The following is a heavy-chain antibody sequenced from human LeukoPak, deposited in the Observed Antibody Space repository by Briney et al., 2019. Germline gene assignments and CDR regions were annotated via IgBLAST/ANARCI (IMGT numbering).Heavy chain of an antibody. CDR3: ARVKVVVAPAAYPDWIDP. Sequence: SETLSLTFTVSGGSMSSGGYYWSWIRQHPGKGLEWIGYIYYSGSTYYNPSLKSRVTISVDTSKNQFSLKLSSVTAADTAVYYCARVKVVVAPAAYPDWIDPWGQGTLVTVSS. CDR1: GGSMSSGGYY. J-gene: IGHJ5*02. V-gene: IGHV4-31*03. CDR2: IYYSGST. D-gene: IGHD2-2*01.